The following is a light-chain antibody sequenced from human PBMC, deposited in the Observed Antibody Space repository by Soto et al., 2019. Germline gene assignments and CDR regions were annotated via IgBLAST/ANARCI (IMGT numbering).Light chain of an antibody. CDR1: QPISSW. J-gene: IGKJ1*01. Sequence: DIQLTQYTPTLSASVGDRVTITCRASQPISSWLAWYHQKPGKAPKLLVYDASTLQSGVASRFSGSGSGTEFTLIISGLQPDDSAAYYCQQYTNTNNPWMFGQGTKVDI. CDR3: QQYTNTNNPWM. CDR2: DAS. V-gene: IGKV1-5*01.